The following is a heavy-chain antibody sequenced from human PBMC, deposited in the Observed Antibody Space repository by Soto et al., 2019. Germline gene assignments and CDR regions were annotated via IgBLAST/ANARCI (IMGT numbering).Heavy chain of an antibody. J-gene: IGHJ4*02. CDR2: IVVGSGNT. D-gene: IGHD6-13*01. V-gene: IGHV1-58*01. CDR3: AADGIAAAGDFDY. CDR1: GFTFTSSA. Sequence: SVKVSCKASGFTFTSSAVQWVRQARGQRLEWIGWIVVGSGNTNYAQKFQERVTITRDMSTSTAYMELSSLRSDDTAVYYCAADGIAAAGDFDYWGQGTLVTVS.